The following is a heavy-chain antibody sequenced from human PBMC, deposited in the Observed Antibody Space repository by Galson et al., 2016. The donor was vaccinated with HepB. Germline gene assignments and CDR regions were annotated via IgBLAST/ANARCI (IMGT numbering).Heavy chain of an antibody. V-gene: IGHV1-69*13. CDR3: ARDPRAIDYFDS. J-gene: IGHJ4*02. CDR2: IIPKFQTP. D-gene: IGHD3-10*01. CDR1: GGTFSKSA. Sequence: SVKVSCKASGGTFSKSAINWVRQAPGQGLEWMGGIIPKFQTPNYAQRFQDRVTITAYQSTNTAYRELTSLRSENTAVYFCARDPRAIDYFDSWGQGTLITVSS.